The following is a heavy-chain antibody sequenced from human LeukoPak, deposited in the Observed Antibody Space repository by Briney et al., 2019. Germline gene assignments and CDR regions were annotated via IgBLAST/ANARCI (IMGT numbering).Heavy chain of an antibody. CDR2: ISGSGGST. V-gene: IGHV3-23*01. D-gene: IGHD6-13*01. Sequence: SGGSLRLSCAASGFTFSSYGMSWVRQAPGKGLEWVSAISGSGGSTYYADSVEGRFTISRDNSKNTLYLQMNSLRAEDTAVYYCAKAEAAAGTDDFDYWGQGTLVTVSS. CDR1: GFTFSSYG. J-gene: IGHJ4*02. CDR3: AKAEAAAGTDDFDY.